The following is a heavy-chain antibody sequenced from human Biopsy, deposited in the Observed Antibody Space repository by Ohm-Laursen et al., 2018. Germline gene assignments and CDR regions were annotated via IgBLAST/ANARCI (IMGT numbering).Heavy chain of an antibody. Sequence: SLRLSCAASGFTLTDSGMHWVRQAPGKGLEWVALISYDGSYKNYGDSVKGRFTISRDNSKNTLYPQMDSLRTEDTAVYYCCLLSGGYRHADYWGQGTLVTVSS. J-gene: IGHJ4*02. CDR1: GFTLTDSG. CDR2: ISYDGSYK. D-gene: IGHD2-15*01. V-gene: IGHV3-30*03. CDR3: CLLSGGYRHADY.